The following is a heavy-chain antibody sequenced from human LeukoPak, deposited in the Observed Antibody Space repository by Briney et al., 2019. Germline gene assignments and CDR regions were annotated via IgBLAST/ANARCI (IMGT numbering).Heavy chain of an antibody. D-gene: IGHD2-2*02. J-gene: IGHJ4*02. V-gene: IGHV1-24*01. Sequence: APVKVSCKVSGYTLTELSMHWVRQAPGKGLEWMGGFDPEDGETIYAQKFQGRVTMTEDTSTDTVYMELSSLRSEDTAVYYCTTDILDYCDTTSCHKGNSWGQGTLVTVSS. CDR2: FDPEDGET. CDR1: GYTLTELS. CDR3: TTDILDYCDTTSCHKGNS.